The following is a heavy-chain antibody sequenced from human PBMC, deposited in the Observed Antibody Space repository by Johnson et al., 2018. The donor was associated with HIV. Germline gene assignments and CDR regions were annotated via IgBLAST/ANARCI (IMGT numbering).Heavy chain of an antibody. CDR1: GFTFSDHY. D-gene: IGHD1-26*01. CDR2: TRNKANSYTA. V-gene: IGHV3-72*01. Sequence: VQLVESGGGLVRPGGSLRLSCAASGFTFSDHYMDWVRQAPGQGLEWVGRTRNKANSYTAAYAASVKGRFTISRDDSKNSLYLEMNSLKTEDTAVYYCARERGAFDIWGEGTMVTVSA. J-gene: IGHJ3*02. CDR3: ARERGAFDI.